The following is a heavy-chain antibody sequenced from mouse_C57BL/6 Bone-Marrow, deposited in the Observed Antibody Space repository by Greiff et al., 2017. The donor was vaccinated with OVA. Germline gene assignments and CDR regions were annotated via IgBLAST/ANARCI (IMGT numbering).Heavy chain of an antibody. CDR2: ISYSGST. CDR1: GYSITSDY. V-gene: IGHV3-8*01. Sequence: DVQLVESGPGLAKPSQTLSLTCSVTGYSITSDYWNWIRKFPGNKLEYMGYISYSGSTYYNPSLKSRISITRDTSKNQYYLQLNSVTTDDTATYYCARFWDYGGAWFAYWGQGTLVTVSA. J-gene: IGHJ3*01. CDR3: ARFWDYGGAWFAY. D-gene: IGHD2-4*01.